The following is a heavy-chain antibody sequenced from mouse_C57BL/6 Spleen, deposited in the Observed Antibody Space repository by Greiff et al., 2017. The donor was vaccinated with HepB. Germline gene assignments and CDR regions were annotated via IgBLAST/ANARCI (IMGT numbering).Heavy chain of an antibody. D-gene: IGHD1-1*01. CDR1: GFNIKDDY. Sequence: VQLQQSGAELVRPGASVKLSCTASGFNIKDDYMHWVKQRPEQGLEWIGWIDPENGDTEYASKFQGKATITADTSSNTAYLQLSSLTSEDTAVYYCTKGITTVKDYWGHSTTLTVSS. CDR3: TKGITTVKDY. CDR2: IDPENGDT. J-gene: IGHJ2*01. V-gene: IGHV14-4*01.